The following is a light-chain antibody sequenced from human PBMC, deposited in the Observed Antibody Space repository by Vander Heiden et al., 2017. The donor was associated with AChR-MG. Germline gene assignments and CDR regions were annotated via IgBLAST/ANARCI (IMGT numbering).Light chain of an antibody. CDR2: SNH. CDR3: AAWDDSLNGPV. J-gene: IGLJ2*01. CDR1: SSNIGSNT. V-gene: IGLV1-44*01. Sequence: QSVLTQPPSASGTPGQTVTISCSGISSNIGSNTVNSSAPLPGTAPKLLSYSNHQRPSGVPDRFSRSKSGTSASLAISGLQSEDKADYYCAAWDDSLNGPVFGGGTKLTVL.